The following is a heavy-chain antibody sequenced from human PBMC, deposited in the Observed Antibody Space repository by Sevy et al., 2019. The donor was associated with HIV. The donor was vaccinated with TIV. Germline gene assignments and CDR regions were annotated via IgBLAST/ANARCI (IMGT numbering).Heavy chain of an antibody. CDR2: VSYEGTEA. Sequence: GGSLRLSCAASGFAFRSYAMHWLRQAPGKGPEWVAVVSYEGTEAFYAASVEGRFTISRDNSKNMLSLQINRLRPEDTAVYCCARDGGYSIKWYPLYWGHGTQVTVSS. D-gene: IGHD6-13*01. CDR3: ARDGGYSIKWYPLY. CDR1: GFAFRSYA. J-gene: IGHJ4*01. V-gene: IGHV3-30*04.